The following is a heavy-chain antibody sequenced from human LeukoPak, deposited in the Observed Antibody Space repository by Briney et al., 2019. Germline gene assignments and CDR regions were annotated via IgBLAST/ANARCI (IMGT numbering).Heavy chain of an antibody. CDR3: ARDHLNWNYGYYYYGMDV. CDR2: INPNSGGT. Sequence: ASMKVSCKASGYTFTGYYMHWVRRAPGQGLEWMGWINPNSGGTNYAQKFQGRVTMTRDTSISTAYMELSRLRSDDTAVYYCARDHLNWNYGYYYYGMDVWGQGTTVTVSS. D-gene: IGHD1-7*01. CDR1: GYTFTGYY. V-gene: IGHV1-2*02. J-gene: IGHJ6*02.